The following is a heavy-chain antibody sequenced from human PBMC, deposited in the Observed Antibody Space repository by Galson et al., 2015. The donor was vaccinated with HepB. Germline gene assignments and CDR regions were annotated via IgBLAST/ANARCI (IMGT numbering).Heavy chain of an antibody. V-gene: IGHV7-4-1*01. CDR2: INTNTGNP. CDR3: ARGGPTGYEDY. Sequence: SVKVSCKASGYTFTRYGINWVRQAPGQGLEWMGWINTNTGNPTYAQGFTGRFVSALDTSVSTAFLQIRSLRAEDTALYYCARGGPTGYEDYWGQGTLVTVSS. D-gene: IGHD5-12*01. J-gene: IGHJ4*02. CDR1: GYTFTRYG.